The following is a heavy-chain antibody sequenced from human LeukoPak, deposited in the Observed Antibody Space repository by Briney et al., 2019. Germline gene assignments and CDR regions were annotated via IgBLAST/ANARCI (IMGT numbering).Heavy chain of an antibody. J-gene: IGHJ6*04. D-gene: IGHD2-2*01. V-gene: IGHV3-49*04. CDR2: IRNKAYGGTT. CDR1: GFTFGDYA. CDR3: TSGKISSTSEYYYYYYGMDV. Sequence: GGSLRLSCTASGFTFGDYAMSWVRQAPGKGLEWVGFIRNKAYGGTTEYAASVKGRFTISRDDSKSIAYLQMNSLKTEDTAVYYCTSGKISSTSEYYYYYYGMDVWGKGTTVTVSS.